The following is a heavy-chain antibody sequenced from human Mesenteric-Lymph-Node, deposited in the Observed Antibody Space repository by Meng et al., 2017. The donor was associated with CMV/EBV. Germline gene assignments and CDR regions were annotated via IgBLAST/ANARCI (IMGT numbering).Heavy chain of an antibody. CDR2: ISYDGSNK. V-gene: IGHV3-30*14. J-gene: IGHJ6*02. CDR1: GFTFSSYA. D-gene: IGHD3-3*01. Sequence: GESLKISCAASGFTFSSYAMHWVRQAPGKGLEWVAVISYDGSNKYYADSVKGRFTISRDNSKNTLYLQMGSLRAEDMAVYYCARGETYYDFWSGYYYYYYGMDVWGQGTTVTVSS. CDR3: ARGETYYDFWSGYYYYYYGMDV.